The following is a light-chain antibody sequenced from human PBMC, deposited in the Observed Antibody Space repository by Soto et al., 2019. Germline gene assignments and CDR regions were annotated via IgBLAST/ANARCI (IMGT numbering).Light chain of an antibody. Sequence: DIQMTQSPSTLSASVGDRVTITCRASQSISPWLAWYQQKPGKAPKILIYKASSVESGVPPRFSGSDSGTEVTLTISSLQPDDFATYYCQQYKTYSRTFGQGTKLEIK. V-gene: IGKV1-5*03. J-gene: IGKJ2*01. CDR2: KAS. CDR1: QSISPW. CDR3: QQYKTYSRT.